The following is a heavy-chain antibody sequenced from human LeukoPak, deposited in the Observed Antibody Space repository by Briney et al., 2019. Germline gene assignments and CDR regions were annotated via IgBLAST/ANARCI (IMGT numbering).Heavy chain of an antibody. CDR1: GFTFTNAY. CDR3: AKDGGGWIDY. D-gene: IGHD6-19*01. V-gene: IGHV3-30*18. Sequence: GGSLRLSCAASGFTFTNAYMSWLRQAPGKGLEWVAVISYDGSNKYYADSVKGRFTISRDNSKNTLYLQMNSLRAEDTAVYYCAKDGGGWIDYWGQGTLVTVSS. J-gene: IGHJ4*02. CDR2: ISYDGSNK.